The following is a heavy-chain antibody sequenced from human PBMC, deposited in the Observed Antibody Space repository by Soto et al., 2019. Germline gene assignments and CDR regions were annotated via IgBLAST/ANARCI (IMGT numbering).Heavy chain of an antibody. V-gene: IGHV1-2*02. Sequence: GASVKVSCKASGYIFTGFYLHWVRQAPGQGLEWMGWIFPNSGATNYAQKFQGRVTLTRDTSINTAYMDLTSLTSDDTAVYYCARGRSLKWNWFDPWGQGTLVTVSS. D-gene: IGHD2-15*01. CDR3: ARGRSLKWNWFDP. J-gene: IGHJ5*02. CDR2: IFPNSGAT. CDR1: GYIFTGFY.